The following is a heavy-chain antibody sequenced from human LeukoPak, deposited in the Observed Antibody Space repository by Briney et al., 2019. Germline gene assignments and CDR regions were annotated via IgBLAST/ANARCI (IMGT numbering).Heavy chain of an antibody. J-gene: IGHJ5*02. CDR3: ARDNGEWRLNWFDH. Sequence: GRSLRLSCAASGSTFSTYVMHWVRQAPGKGLDWVALIWDDGNNNYYADSVKGRFTISRDNSKNTLYLQMNSLRAEDTAVYYCARDNGEWRLNWFDHWGQGTLVTVSS. D-gene: IGHD2-8*01. CDR1: GSTFSTYV. V-gene: IGHV3-33*01. CDR2: IWDDGNNN.